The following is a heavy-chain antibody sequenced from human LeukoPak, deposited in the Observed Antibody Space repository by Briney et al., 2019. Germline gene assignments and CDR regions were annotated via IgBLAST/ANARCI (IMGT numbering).Heavy chain of an antibody. J-gene: IGHJ3*02. Sequence: SETLSLTCTVSGGSISSYYWSWIRQAPGKGLEWIGYIYYSGSTNYNPSLKSRVTISVDTSKNQFSLKLSSVTAADTAVYYCARGVGIYYDSSVSAFDIWGQGTMVTVSS. CDR1: GGSISSYY. D-gene: IGHD3-22*01. V-gene: IGHV4-59*01. CDR2: IYYSGST. CDR3: ARGVGIYYDSSVSAFDI.